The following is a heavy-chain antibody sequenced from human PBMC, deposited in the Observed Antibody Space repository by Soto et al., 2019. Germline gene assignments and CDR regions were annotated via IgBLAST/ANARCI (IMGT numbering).Heavy chain of an antibody. D-gene: IGHD2-2*01. V-gene: IGHV3-49*03. J-gene: IGHJ4*02. CDR2: IRSKDFGGTR. CDR3: SRVSCTSTNCLYYFDY. CDR1: GFTFGDYA. Sequence: RRLSCTASGFTFGDYAMSWFRQAPGKGLQWVGFIRSKDFGGTREYAASVKGRFTISRDDSKSIAYLQMNSLITEDTAVYYCSRVSCTSTNCLYYFDYWGQGTRVTVSS.